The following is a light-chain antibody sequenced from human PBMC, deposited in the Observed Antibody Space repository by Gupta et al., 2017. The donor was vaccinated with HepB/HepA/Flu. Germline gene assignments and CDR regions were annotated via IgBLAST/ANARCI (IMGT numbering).Light chain of an antibody. CDR2: DVS. Sequence: QYALTQPASVSGSPGKSITISCTGTSSDVGGYNYVSWYQQHPGKAPKLMIYDVSNRPSGVSNRFSGSKSCNTASLTISGLQAEDEADYYCSSYTSSSTLVVFGGGTKLTVL. J-gene: IGLJ2*01. CDR3: SSYTSSSTLVV. V-gene: IGLV2-14*03. CDR1: SSDVGGYNY.